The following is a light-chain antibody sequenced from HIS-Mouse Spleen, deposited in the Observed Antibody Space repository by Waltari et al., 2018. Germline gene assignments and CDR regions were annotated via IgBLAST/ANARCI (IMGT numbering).Light chain of an antibody. J-gene: IGLJ3*02. Sequence: SYVLTQPPSVSVAPGQTARITCGGNNIGSKSVHWYQQKPGQAPVLVVYDDRDRPSGVPGRFSGSNAGNTATLTISRVEAGDEADYYCQVWDSSSDHRVFGGGTKLTVL. CDR2: DDR. CDR3: QVWDSSSDHRV. CDR1: NIGSKS. V-gene: IGLV3-21*02.